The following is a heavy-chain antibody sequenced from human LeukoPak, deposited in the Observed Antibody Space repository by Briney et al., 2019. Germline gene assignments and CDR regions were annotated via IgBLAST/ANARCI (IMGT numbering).Heavy chain of an antibody. CDR1: GYSISSGYY. CDR3: ARLYPKSFYYDSSGYRNV. CDR2: IYHSGST. D-gene: IGHD3-22*01. Sequence: SETLSLTCTVSGYSISSGYYWGWIRQPPGKGLEWIGSIYHSGSTYYNPSLKSRVTISVDTSKNQFSLKLSSVTAADTAVYYCARLYPKSFYYDSSGYRNVWGQGTLVTVSS. J-gene: IGHJ4*02. V-gene: IGHV4-38-2*02.